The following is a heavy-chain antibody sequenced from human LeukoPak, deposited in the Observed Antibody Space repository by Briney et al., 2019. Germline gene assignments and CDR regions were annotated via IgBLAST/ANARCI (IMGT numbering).Heavy chain of an antibody. D-gene: IGHD5-18*01. V-gene: IGHV1-18*04. CDR3: ARGVDTAYYYYYMDV. CDR2: ISAYNGNT. CDR1: GYTLTGYY. Sequence: ASVKVSCKASGYTLTGYYMHWVRQAPGQGLEWMGWISAYNGNTNYAQKLQGRVTMTTDTSTSTAYMELRSLRSDDTAVYYCARGVDTAYYYYYMDVWGKGTTVTVSS. J-gene: IGHJ6*03.